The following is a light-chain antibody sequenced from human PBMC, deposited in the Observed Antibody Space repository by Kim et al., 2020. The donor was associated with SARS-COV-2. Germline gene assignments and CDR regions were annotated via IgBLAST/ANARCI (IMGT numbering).Light chain of an antibody. V-gene: IGLV1-47*01. J-gene: IGLJ2*01. CDR3: AAWDDSLSAVV. Sequence: GERVTISCSGSRSNIGSNYVYWYQQHPGTAPKLLIYRNNERPSGVPDRFSGSKCGTSAALAISGLRSEDEADYYCAAWDDSLSAVVFGGGTQLTVL. CDR1: RSNIGSNY. CDR2: RNN.